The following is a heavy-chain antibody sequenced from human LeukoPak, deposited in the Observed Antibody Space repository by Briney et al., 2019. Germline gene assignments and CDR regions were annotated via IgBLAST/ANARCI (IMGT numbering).Heavy chain of an antibody. J-gene: IGHJ4*02. CDR3: AKERYYYDSSGSTYYFDY. CDR1: GFTFSSYG. Sequence: GGSLRLSCAASGFTFSSYGMHWVRQAPGKGLEWVAFIRYDGSNKYYADSVKGRFTISRDNSKNTLYLQMNSLRAEDTAVYYCAKERYYYDSSGSTYYFDYWGQGTLVTVSS. CDR2: IRYDGSNK. V-gene: IGHV3-30*02. D-gene: IGHD3-22*01.